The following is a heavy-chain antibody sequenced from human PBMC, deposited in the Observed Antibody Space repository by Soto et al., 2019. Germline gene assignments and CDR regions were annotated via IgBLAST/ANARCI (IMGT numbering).Heavy chain of an antibody. J-gene: IGHJ3*02. CDR3: AKDSSGPRRGAFDI. Sequence: ASVKVSCKASGYTFTSYGISWVRQAPGQGLEWMGWISAYNGNTNYAQKLQGRVTMTTDTSTSTAYTELRSLRSDDTAVYYCAKDSSGPRRGAFDIWGQGTMVTVSS. CDR1: GYTFTSYG. D-gene: IGHD3-22*01. V-gene: IGHV1-18*01. CDR2: ISAYNGNT.